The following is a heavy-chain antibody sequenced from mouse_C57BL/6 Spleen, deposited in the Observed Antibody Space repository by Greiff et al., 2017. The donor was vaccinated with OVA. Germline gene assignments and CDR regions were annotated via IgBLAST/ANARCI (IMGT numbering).Heavy chain of an antibody. Sequence: QVQLKQSGAELVRPGTSVKVSCKASGYAFTNYLIEWVKQRPGQGLEWIGVINPGSGGTNYNEKFKGKATLTADKSSNTAYMQRSSLTSEDSAVYFCARDYGSSAYAMDYWGQGTSVTVSS. J-gene: IGHJ4*01. CDR1: GYAFTNYL. CDR2: INPGSGGT. D-gene: IGHD1-1*01. CDR3: ARDYGSSAYAMDY. V-gene: IGHV1-54*01.